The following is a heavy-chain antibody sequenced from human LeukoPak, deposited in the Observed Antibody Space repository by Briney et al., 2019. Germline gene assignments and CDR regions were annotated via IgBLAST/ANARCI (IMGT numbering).Heavy chain of an antibody. Sequence: GGSLRLSCAASGFTFSGYSMNWVRQAPGRGLEWVSYIVTSGNTIYYADSVKGRFTISRDNAKNSLYLQMDSLRDEDTAVYYCARILGLTLDYWGQGALVTVSS. CDR1: GFTFSGYS. CDR2: IVTSGNTI. CDR3: ARILGLTLDY. V-gene: IGHV3-48*02. J-gene: IGHJ4*02. D-gene: IGHD1-14*01.